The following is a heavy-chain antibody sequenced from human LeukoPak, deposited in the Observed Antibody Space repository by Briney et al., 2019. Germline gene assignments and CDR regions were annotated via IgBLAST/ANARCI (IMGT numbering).Heavy chain of an antibody. J-gene: IGHJ4*02. D-gene: IGHD3-10*01. V-gene: IGHV4-59*12. Sequence: SEALSLTCTVSGDSISSYYWNWIRQPPGKGLEWIGYIFYSVNTDYNPSLKSRATISVDTSKNQFSLKLTSVTAADAALYFCARANGYYGSGIPYFDFWGRGTLVTVSS. CDR1: GDSISSYY. CDR2: IFYSVNT. CDR3: ARANGYYGSGIPYFDF.